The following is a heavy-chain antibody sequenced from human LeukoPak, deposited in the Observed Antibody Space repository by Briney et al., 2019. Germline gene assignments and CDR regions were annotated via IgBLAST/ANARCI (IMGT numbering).Heavy chain of an antibody. J-gene: IGHJ4*02. CDR3: ARDKWGAVAGLDY. Sequence: GGSLRLSCAASGFTVSSNYVSWVRQAPGKGLEWVSVIYSGGSTYYADSVKGRFTISRDNSKNTLYLQMNSLRAEDTAVYYCARDKWGAVAGLDYWGQGTLVTVSS. CDR1: GFTVSSNY. CDR2: IYSGGST. V-gene: IGHV3-53*01. D-gene: IGHD6-19*01.